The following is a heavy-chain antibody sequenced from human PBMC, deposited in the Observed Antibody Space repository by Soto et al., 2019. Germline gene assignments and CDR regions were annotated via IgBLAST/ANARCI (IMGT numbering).Heavy chain of an antibody. V-gene: IGHV4-59*01. CDR2: IYYSGST. Sequence: PSETLSLTCTVSGGSISSYYWSWIRQPPGKGLEWIGYIYYSGSTNYNPSLKSRVTISVDTSKNQFSLKLSSVTAADTAVYYCATVILGLGYYMDVWGKGTTVTVSS. J-gene: IGHJ6*03. CDR3: ATVILGLGYYMDV. CDR1: GGSISSYY. D-gene: IGHD3-22*01.